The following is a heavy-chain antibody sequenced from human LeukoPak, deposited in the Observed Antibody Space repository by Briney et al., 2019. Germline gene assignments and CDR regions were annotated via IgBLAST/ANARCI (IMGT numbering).Heavy chain of an antibody. J-gene: IGHJ6*03. CDR1: GGFFSNDY. Sequence: SETLSLTCAVYGGFFSNDYGSWIRQAPEDGLEWVGEIHHSGSTNYNPSLRSRATISLDTSNNQFFLKVSSVTAADTAVYYCARRRIQIWGTYYYYYMDVWNKGTTVTISS. D-gene: IGHD5-18*01. V-gene: IGHV4-34*01. CDR2: IHHSGST. CDR3: ARRRIQIWGTYYYYYMDV.